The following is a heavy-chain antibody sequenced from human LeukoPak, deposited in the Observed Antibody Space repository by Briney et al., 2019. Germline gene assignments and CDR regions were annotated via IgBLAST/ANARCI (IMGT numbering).Heavy chain of an antibody. CDR2: ISAYNGNT. Sequence: ASVTVSCTGSGYTFTSYGISWVRQAPGQGLEWMGWISAYNGNTNYAQKLQGRVTMTTDTSTSTAYMELRSLRSDDTAVYYCARDPGYCSSTSCYTWWGQEDWFDPWGQGTLVTVSS. D-gene: IGHD2-2*02. J-gene: IGHJ5*02. CDR1: GYTFTSYG. CDR3: ARDPGYCSSTSCYTWWGQEDWFDP. V-gene: IGHV1-18*01.